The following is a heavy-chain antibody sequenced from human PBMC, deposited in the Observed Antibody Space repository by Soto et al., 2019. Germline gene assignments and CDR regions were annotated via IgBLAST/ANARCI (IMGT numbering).Heavy chain of an antibody. CDR2: IYYSGST. D-gene: IGHD3-3*01. CDR1: GGSISSSSYY. V-gene: IGHV4-39*01. J-gene: IGHJ6*02. CDR3: ARHDYDFWSGYPSAYGMDV. Sequence: SETLSLTCTVSGGSISSSSYYWGWIRQPPGKGLEWIGSIYYSGSTYYNPSLKSRVTISVDTSKNQFSLKLSSVTAADTAVYYCARHDYDFWSGYPSAYGMDVWGQGTTVTVS.